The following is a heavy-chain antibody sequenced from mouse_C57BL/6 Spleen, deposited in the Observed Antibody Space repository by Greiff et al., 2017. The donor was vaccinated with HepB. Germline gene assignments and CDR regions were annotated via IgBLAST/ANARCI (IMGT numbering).Heavy chain of an antibody. V-gene: IGHV5-9-1*02. CDR3: TRAFYYGSSYDYAMDY. CDR1: GFTFSSYA. CDR2: ISSGGDYI. D-gene: IGHD1-1*01. Sequence: EVKLMESGEGLVKPGGSLKLSCAASGFTFSSYAMSWVRQTPEKRLEWVAYISSGGDYIYYADTVKGRFTISRDNARNTLYLQMSSLKSEDTAMYYCTRAFYYGSSYDYAMDYWGQGTSVTVSS. J-gene: IGHJ4*01.